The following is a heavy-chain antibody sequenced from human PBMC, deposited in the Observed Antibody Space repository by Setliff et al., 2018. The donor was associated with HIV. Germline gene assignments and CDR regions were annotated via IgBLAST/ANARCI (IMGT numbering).Heavy chain of an antibody. CDR2: IYYSGST. D-gene: IGHD5-18*01. Sequence: SETLSLTCTVSGGSISSSGYYWGWIRQPPGKGLEWIGSIYYSGSTYYNPSLRSRVTISADTSENQFSLRLSSVIAADTAVYYCARRYSYGFGYWGQGTLVTVSS. CDR3: ARRYSYGFGY. CDR1: GGSISSSGYY. V-gene: IGHV4-39*01. J-gene: IGHJ4*02.